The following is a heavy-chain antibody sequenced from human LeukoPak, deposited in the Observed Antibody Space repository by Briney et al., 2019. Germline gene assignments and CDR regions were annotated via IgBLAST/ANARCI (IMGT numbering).Heavy chain of an antibody. J-gene: IGHJ5*02. CDR1: GFTFSSYS. Sequence: PGGSLRLPCAASGFTFSSYSMNWVRQAPGKGLEWVSSISSSSSYIYYADSVKGRFTISRDNAKNSLYLQMNSLRAEDTAVYYCARAHSSGWYWFDPWGQGTLVTVSS. V-gene: IGHV3-21*01. CDR3: ARAHSSGWYWFDP. CDR2: ISSSSSYI. D-gene: IGHD6-19*01.